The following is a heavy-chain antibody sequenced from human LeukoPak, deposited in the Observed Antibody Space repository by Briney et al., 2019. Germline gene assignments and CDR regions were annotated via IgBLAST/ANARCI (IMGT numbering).Heavy chain of an antibody. CDR3: ARPNITSYYDSRGYDGFDV. V-gene: IGHV5-51*01. Sequence: GESLKISCKGSGYRFSTYWIAWVRQMPGRGLEWMGIIYPDDSDTRYSPPFQGQVTISADKSVSTAYLQWSSLKASDTAIYYCARPNITSYYDSRGYDGFDVWGQGTMVTVSS. CDR1: GYRFSTYW. D-gene: IGHD3-22*01. CDR2: IYPDDSDT. J-gene: IGHJ3*01.